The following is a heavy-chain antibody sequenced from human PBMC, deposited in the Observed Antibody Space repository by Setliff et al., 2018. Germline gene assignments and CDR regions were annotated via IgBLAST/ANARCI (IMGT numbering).Heavy chain of an antibody. V-gene: IGHV1-2*06. CDR3: VGQDILTGYYAFDY. CDR2: VFTATDDT. Sequence: GASVKVSCKTSGYSFTKYFLHWVRQAPGQGLEWMGRVFTATDDTQFRTEFQGRVSVTRDASMSTTYMELSGLRSDDTAVYYCVGQDILTGYYAFDYWGQGTLVTAPQ. J-gene: IGHJ4*02. CDR1: GYSFTKYF. D-gene: IGHD3-9*01.